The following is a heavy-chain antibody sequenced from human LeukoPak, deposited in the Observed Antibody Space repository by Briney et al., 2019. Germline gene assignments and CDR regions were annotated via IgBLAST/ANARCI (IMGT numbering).Heavy chain of an antibody. D-gene: IGHD3-22*01. Sequence: GGSLRLSCAASGFTFDDYGMSWVRQAPGKGLEWVSGINWNGGSTGYADSVKGRFTISRDNAKNSLYLQMNSLRAGDTALYYCARGPKYYDSSGYLLDYWGLGTLVTVSS. CDR1: GFTFDDYG. J-gene: IGHJ4*02. V-gene: IGHV3-20*04. CDR3: ARGPKYYDSSGYLLDY. CDR2: INWNGGST.